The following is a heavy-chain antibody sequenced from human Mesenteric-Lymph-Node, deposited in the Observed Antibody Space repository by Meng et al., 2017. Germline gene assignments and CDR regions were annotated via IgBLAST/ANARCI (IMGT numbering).Heavy chain of an antibody. Sequence: VRVRERGPGRGKPSGTWSLPWAVPGGSLSGRNWWSWVRQPPGKGLEWIGEIYHSGSTNYNPSLKSRVTISVDESKNQFSLRLSSVTAADTAVYYCARVGAYCGGDCYHPRWGQGTLVTVSS. D-gene: IGHD2-21*02. J-gene: IGHJ4*02. CDR3: ARVGAYCGGDCYHPR. CDR1: GGSLSGRNW. CDR2: IYHSGST. V-gene: IGHV4-4*02.